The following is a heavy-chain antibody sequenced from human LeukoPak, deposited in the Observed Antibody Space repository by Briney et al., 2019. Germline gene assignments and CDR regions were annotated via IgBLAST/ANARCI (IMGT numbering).Heavy chain of an antibody. J-gene: IGHJ6*02. CDR1: GGSFSGYY. CDR2: INHSGGT. D-gene: IGHD3-3*01. Sequence: ASETLSLTCAVYGGSFSGYYWSWIRQPPGKGLEWIGEINHSGGTNYNPSLKSRVTISVDTSKNQFSLKLSSVTAADTAVYYCARGLSGSGYYLNYYYYGMDVWGQGTTVTVSS. CDR3: ARGLSGSGYYLNYYYYGMDV. V-gene: IGHV4-34*01.